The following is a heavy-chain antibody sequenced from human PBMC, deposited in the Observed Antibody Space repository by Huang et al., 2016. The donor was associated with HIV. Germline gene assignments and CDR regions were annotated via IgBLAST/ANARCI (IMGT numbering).Heavy chain of an antibody. CDR1: GYTFTSYD. CDR2: RNPNRGNT. Sequence: QVQLVQSGAEVKKPGASVKVSCKASGYTFTSYDINWVRQATGQGLEWMGRRNPNRGNTGYAQKFQGRGTITRNTSISTAYMELSSLRSEDTAVYYCARGWGIAAAAADYWGQGTLVTVSS. V-gene: IGHV1-8*03. D-gene: IGHD6-13*01. J-gene: IGHJ4*02. CDR3: ARGWGIAAAAADY.